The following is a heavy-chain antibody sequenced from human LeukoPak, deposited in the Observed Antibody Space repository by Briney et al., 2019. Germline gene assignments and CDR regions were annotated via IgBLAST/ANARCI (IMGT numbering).Heavy chain of an antibody. V-gene: IGHV4-59*08. J-gene: IGHJ4*02. CDR2: IYYSGST. CDR1: GGSISSHY. D-gene: IGHD3-10*01. CDR3: ARQEVKKGAFDY. Sequence: PSETLSLTCTVSGGSISSHYWSWIRQPPGKGLEWIGYIYYSGSTNYNPSLKSRVTISVDTSKNQFSLKLSSVTAADTAVYYCARQEVKKGAFDYWGQGTLVTVSS.